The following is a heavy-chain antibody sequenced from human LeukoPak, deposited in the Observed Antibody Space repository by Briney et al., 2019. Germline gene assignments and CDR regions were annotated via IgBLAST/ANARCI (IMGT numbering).Heavy chain of an antibody. V-gene: IGHV1-18*01. CDR2: ISTYNGNT. D-gene: IGHD1-7*01. CDR3: ARVGTTHAFDM. CDR1: LYTFTSYG. J-gene: IGHJ3*02. Sequence: GASVTVSRKASLYTFTSYGINWLGQAPGQGLEGMGWISTYNGNTNYAQKFQGRVTMTTDTSTSTAYMELRSLRSDDTAVFYCARVGTTHAFDMWGQGTMVTVSS.